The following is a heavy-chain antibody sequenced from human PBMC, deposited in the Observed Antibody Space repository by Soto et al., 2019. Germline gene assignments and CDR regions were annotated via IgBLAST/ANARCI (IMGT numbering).Heavy chain of an antibody. CDR1: GFTFSSYS. D-gene: IGHD2-8*02. CDR2: ISSSSSYI. V-gene: IGHV3-21*01. J-gene: IGHJ6*03. CDR3: ARDKMAVYASYNMDV. Sequence: GGSLRLSCAASGFTFSSYSMNWVRQAPGKGLEWVSSISSSSSYIYYADSVKGRFTIYRDNAKNSLYLQMNSLRAEATAVYYCARDKMAVYASYNMDVWGKGTTVTVSS.